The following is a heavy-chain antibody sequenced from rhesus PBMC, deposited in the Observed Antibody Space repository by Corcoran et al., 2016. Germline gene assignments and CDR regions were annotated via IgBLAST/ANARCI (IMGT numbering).Heavy chain of an antibody. CDR1: GGSTSSYW. V-gene: IGHV4-147*01. CDR2: IYGGSGST. D-gene: IGHD1-1*01. CDR3: AKDLGVVQGYAFDF. J-gene: IGHJ3*01. Sequence: QVQLQESGPGVVKHSETLSLTCAVAGGSTSSYWWGWLRQPPGKGLEGIGQIYGGSGSTSYNPSLKGRVTISSDTSKNQFSLKLSSVTAADTAVYYCAKDLGVVQGYAFDFWGQGLRVTVSS.